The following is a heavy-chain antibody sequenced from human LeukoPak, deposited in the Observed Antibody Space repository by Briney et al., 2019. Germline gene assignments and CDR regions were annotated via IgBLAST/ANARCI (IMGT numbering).Heavy chain of an antibody. CDR2: INPNSGGT. CDR3: ATGIVVVPAAMMPFDY. J-gene: IGHJ4*02. V-gene: IGHV1-2*02. D-gene: IGHD2-2*01. CDR1: VYTFTGYY. Sequence: ASVKVSCKASVYTFTGYYMHWVRQAPGQGLEWMGWINPNSGGTNYAQKFQGRVTMTRDTSISTAYMELSRLRSDDTAVYYCATGIVVVPAAMMPFDYWGQGTLVTVSS.